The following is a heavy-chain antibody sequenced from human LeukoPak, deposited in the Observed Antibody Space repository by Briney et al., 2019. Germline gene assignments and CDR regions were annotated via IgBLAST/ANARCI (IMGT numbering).Heavy chain of an antibody. CDR2: INPNSGGT. CDR3: ARAGRKAYYYDSSGYSLFDY. D-gene: IGHD3-22*01. V-gene: IGHV1-2*02. CDR1: GYAFTGYY. Sequence: ASAKVSCKASGYAFTGYYMHWVRQAPGQGLEWMGWINPNSGGTNYAQKFQGRVTMTRDTSISTAYMELSRLRSDDTAVYYCARAGRKAYYYDSSGYSLFDYWGQGTLVTVSS. J-gene: IGHJ4*02.